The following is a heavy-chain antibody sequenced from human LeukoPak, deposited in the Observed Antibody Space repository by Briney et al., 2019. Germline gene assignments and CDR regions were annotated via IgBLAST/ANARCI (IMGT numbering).Heavy chain of an antibody. V-gene: IGHV1-58*01. CDR1: GFTFTSSA. Sequence: GTSVKVSCKASGFTFTSSAVQGVRQARGQRLEWIGWIVVGSGNTNYEKKFLERVTITRDMSTSTAYLVLSSLRSEDTAVYYCAADLEPYCSSTSCYIGGANYWGQGTLVTVSS. D-gene: IGHD2-2*02. J-gene: IGHJ4*02. CDR2: IVVGSGNT. CDR3: AADLEPYCSSTSCYIGGANY.